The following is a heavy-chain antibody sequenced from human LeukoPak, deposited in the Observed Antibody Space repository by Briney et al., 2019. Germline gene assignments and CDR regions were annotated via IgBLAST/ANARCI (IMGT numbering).Heavy chain of an antibody. D-gene: IGHD5-18*01. Sequence: GGSLRLSCAASGFPFSSYSMNWVRQAPGKGLEWVASINPDGNKKYSADSVKGRFTISRDNAENSLYLQMNSLRVEDTAFYYCARDLAYSRLDYWGQGMLVTVSS. CDR3: ARDLAYSRLDY. J-gene: IGHJ4*02. CDR1: GFPFSSYS. V-gene: IGHV3-7*01. CDR2: INPDGNKK.